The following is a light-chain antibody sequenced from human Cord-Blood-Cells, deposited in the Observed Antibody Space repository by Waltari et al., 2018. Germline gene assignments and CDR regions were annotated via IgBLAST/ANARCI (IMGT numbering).Light chain of an antibody. CDR3: CSYAGSSTFKV. V-gene: IGLV2-23*03. CDR1: SSDVGSYNL. CDR2: EGS. Sequence: QSALTQPASVSGSPGQSITISCTGTSSDVGSYNLVSWYQQHPGKAPKLMIYEGSKRPSWVSNRFSGSKSANTASLTSSGLQAEDEADYYCCSYAGSSTFKVFGGGTKLTVL. J-gene: IGLJ2*01.